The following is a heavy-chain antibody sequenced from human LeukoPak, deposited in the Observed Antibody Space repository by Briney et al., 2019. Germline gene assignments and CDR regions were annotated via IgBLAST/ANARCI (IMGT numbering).Heavy chain of an antibody. CDR1: GFTFYDHA. CDR2: ITYSSRYI. D-gene: IGHD4-17*01. V-gene: IGHV3-21*01. Sequence: PGGSLRLSCAASGFTFYDHAMNWVRQAPEKGLEWVSSITYSSRYIYYADSVKGRFISSRDNAKNSLYLQLNSLTVEDTAVYYCARVSREYGDLDSWGQGTLVTVSS. J-gene: IGHJ4*02. CDR3: ARVSREYGDLDS.